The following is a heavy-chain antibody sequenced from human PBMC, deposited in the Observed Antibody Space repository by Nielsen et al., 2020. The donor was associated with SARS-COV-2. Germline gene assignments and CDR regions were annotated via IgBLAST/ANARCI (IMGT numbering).Heavy chain of an antibody. CDR2: ISSSSSYI. J-gene: IGHJ6*02. V-gene: IGHV3-21*01. D-gene: IGHD6-19*01. Sequence: GGSLRRSCAASGFTFSSYSMNWVRQAPGKGLEWVSSISSSSSYIYYADSVKGRFTISRDNAKNSLYLQMNSLRAEDTAVYYCARVGPREIAVAGNYYYYGMDVWGQGTTVTVSS. CDR3: ARVGPREIAVAGNYYYYGMDV. CDR1: GFTFSSYS.